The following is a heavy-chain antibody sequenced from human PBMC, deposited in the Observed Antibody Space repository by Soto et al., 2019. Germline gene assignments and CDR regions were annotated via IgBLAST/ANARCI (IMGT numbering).Heavy chain of an antibody. CDR1: GFSLRTGGVG. D-gene: IGHD2-15*01. CDR2: IYWDGDT. V-gene: IGHV2-5*02. Sequence: QISLKESGPTLVKPTQTLTLTCTFSGFSLRTGGVGVGWLRQPPGKALEWLALIYWDGDTRYRPSLQSRLTVTADSSYNQVVLSMSSMGPEDTATYFCAHRNVEVVGGSTNTFGYWGQGALVTVSS. J-gene: IGHJ4*02. CDR3: AHRNVEVVGGSTNTFGY.